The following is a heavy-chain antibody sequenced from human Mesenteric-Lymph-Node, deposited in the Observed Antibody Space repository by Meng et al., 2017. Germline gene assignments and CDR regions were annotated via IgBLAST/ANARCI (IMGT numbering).Heavy chain of an antibody. V-gene: IGHV3-11*04. J-gene: IGHJ4*02. CDR3: ARGGSGKYYTLRDN. CDR2: ISSSGSTI. CDR1: GFSVSDYY. Sequence: SLITSCASSGFSVSDYYMSWIRPAPGKGLEWVSYISSSGSTIYYSDSVKGRFTISRDNSKNALHLQLGSLRADDTAMYYCARGGSGKYYTLRDNWGQGTLVTVSS. D-gene: IGHD3-10*01.